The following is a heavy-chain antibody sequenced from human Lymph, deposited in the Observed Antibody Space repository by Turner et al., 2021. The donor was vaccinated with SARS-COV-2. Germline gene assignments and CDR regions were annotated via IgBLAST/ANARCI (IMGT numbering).Heavy chain of an antibody. Sequence: QVQLLQSGAEVKKPGASVKVSCKVSVYTLTEVSMHWVRQAPGKGLEWMGGFDPEDGETIYAQKFQGRVTMTEDTSTDTAYMELSSLRSEDTAVYYCATGPYDFWSGPSPGYYGMDVWGQGTTVTVSS. V-gene: IGHV1-24*01. D-gene: IGHD3-3*01. CDR3: ATGPYDFWSGPSPGYYGMDV. CDR1: VYTLTEVS. J-gene: IGHJ6*02. CDR2: FDPEDGET.